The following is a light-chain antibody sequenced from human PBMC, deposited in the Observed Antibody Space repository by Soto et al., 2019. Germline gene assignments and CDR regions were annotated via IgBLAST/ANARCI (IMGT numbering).Light chain of an antibody. CDR1: QSVSSSN. V-gene: IGKV3-20*01. Sequence: EIVLTQSPGTLSLSPGERAILSCRASQSVSSSNLAWYQQKPGQAPRLLIYGASSRATGIPDRFSGSGSGTDFTLTISRLDPEDFAVYYCQQYGSSPPYTFGQGTKLEIK. CDR3: QQYGSSPPYT. CDR2: GAS. J-gene: IGKJ2*01.